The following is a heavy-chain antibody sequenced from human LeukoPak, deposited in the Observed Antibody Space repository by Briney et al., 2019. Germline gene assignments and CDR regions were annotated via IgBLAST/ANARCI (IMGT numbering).Heavy chain of an antibody. CDR3: AKEYCSNSVCHSLDY. Sequence: RGALRHSSAASGFTPSSSVMHWVRPAPDRGVEWVAGISYDGSNKYNADSVRGGFTFSRDNPKNTLSLQINSRRAEDRAVYYCAKEYCSNSVCHSLDYWGQGTLVTVSS. D-gene: IGHD2-8*01. V-gene: IGHV3-30*18. CDR1: GFTPSSSV. J-gene: IGHJ4*02. CDR2: ISYDGSNK.